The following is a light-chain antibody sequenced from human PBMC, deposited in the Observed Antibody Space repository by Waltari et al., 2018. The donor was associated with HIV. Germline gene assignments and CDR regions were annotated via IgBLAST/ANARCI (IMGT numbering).Light chain of an antibody. CDR1: ASNIGGNT. CDR2: NND. CDR3: ATWDDGLSGWV. J-gene: IGLJ3*02. V-gene: IGLV1-44*01. Sequence: QSVVTQPPSASGTPGQRVTMSCSGSASNIGGNTVNWYQHLPQTAPKLLIYNNDERPSGVPDRFPASKTGTSASLDISGLQSEDEADYYCATWDDGLSGWVFGGGTKLTVL.